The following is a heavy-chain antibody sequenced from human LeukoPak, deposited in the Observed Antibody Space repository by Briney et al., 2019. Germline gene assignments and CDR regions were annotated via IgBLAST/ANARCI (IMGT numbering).Heavy chain of an antibody. Sequence: GGSLRLSCAASGFTFSSYAMHWVRQAPGKGLEWVAVISYDGSNKYYADSVKGRFTISRDNSKNTLYQQMNSLRAEDTAVYYCAREGGAYDSSGYHDYWGQGTLVTVSS. V-gene: IGHV3-30*04. D-gene: IGHD3-22*01. CDR1: GFTFSSYA. CDR2: ISYDGSNK. J-gene: IGHJ4*02. CDR3: AREGGAYDSSGYHDY.